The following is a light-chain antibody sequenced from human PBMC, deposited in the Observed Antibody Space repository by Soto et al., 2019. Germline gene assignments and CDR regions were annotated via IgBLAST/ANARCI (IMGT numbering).Light chain of an antibody. CDR3: QQYKSFSLT. CDR1: QSISNH. CDR2: AAS. J-gene: IGKJ4*01. Sequence: DIQMTQSPSSLSASVEDRVIITCRASQSISNHLNWYQQKPGKAPKLLIFAASSLQSGVPSRFSGSRSGPEFSLTISSLQPDDFATYYCQQYKSFSLTFGGGTKVDIK. V-gene: IGKV1-39*01.